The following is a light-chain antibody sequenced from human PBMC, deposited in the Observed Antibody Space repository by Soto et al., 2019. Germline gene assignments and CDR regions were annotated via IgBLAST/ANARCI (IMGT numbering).Light chain of an antibody. Sequence: DIPMTQSPSTLSASVGDRVTITCRASQNINNWLAWYQQKPGKAPKLLIYRASSLENGVPSRFSGRGSGTDCIFTITSLQPDDFASYYCQQYSSDSTFGQGTKVEIK. CDR1: QNINNW. CDR3: QQYSSDST. CDR2: RAS. J-gene: IGKJ1*01. V-gene: IGKV1-5*03.